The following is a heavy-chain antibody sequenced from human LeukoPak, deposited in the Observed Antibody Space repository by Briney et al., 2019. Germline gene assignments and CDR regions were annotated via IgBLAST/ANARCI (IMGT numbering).Heavy chain of an antibody. CDR1: GFTFSSYA. CDR3: AKGPWSYFYTMDV. D-gene: IGHD2-8*02. V-gene: IGHV3-23*01. J-gene: IGHJ6*02. Sequence: QTGGSLRLSCAASGFTFSSYAMSWVRQAPGKGLEWVSAISGSGGSTYYADSVKGRFTISRDNSENTLYLQMNSLRAEDTAVYYCAKGPWSYFYTMDVWGQGTTVTVSS. CDR2: ISGSGGST.